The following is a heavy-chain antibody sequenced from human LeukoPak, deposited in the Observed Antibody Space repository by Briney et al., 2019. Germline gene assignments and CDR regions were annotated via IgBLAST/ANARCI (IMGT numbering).Heavy chain of an antibody. CDR1: GGSISSHY. D-gene: IGHD5-24*01. Sequence: SETLSLTCTVSGGSISSHYWSWIRQPPGKGLGWIGYIYYSGSTNYNPSLKSRVTISVDTSKNQFSLKLSSVTAADTAVYYCARVWGGYKTFDYWGQGTLVTVSS. CDR3: ARVWGGYKTFDY. J-gene: IGHJ4*02. CDR2: IYYSGST. V-gene: IGHV4-59*11.